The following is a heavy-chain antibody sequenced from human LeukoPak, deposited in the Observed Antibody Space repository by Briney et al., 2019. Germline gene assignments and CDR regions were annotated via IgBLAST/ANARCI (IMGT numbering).Heavy chain of an antibody. J-gene: IGHJ4*02. CDR2: FDPEDGET. Sequence: ASVKVSCKVSGYTLTELSMHWVRQAPGEGLEWMGGFDPEDGETIYAQKFQGRVTMTEDTSTDTAYMELSSLRSEDTAVYYCATGKVGATVFDYWGQGTLVTVSS. V-gene: IGHV1-24*01. CDR1: GYTLTELS. CDR3: ATGKVGATVFDY. D-gene: IGHD1-26*01.